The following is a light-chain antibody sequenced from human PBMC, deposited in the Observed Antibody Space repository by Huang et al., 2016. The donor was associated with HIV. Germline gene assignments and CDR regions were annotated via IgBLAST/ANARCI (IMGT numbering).Light chain of an antibody. J-gene: IGKJ1*01. CDR2: GAS. V-gene: IGKV3-15*01. CDR3: QQYNDWPPWT. CDR1: QSVNSN. Sequence: EIVMTQSPDTLSVSPGEGATLSCRASQSVNSNLAWYQQKPGQAPRLLIHGASNRAAGIPARFSGSGSETEFTLTISSLQSEDCAVYYCQQYNDWPPWTFGQGTKVEIK.